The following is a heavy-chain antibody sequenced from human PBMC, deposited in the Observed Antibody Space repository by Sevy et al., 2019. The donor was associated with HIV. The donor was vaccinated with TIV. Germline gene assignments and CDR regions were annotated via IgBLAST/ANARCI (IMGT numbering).Heavy chain of an antibody. Sequence: ASVKVSCKASGYTFTSYDINWVRQATGQGLEWMGWMNPNSCNTGYAQKFQGRVTMTRNTSISTAYMELSSLRSEDTAVYYCARYGRITIFGVVISNRRLYRFDTWGQGTLVTVSS. D-gene: IGHD3-3*01. J-gene: IGHJ5*02. CDR1: GYTFTSYD. CDR2: MNPNSCNT. CDR3: ARYGRITIFGVVISNRRLYRFDT. V-gene: IGHV1-8*01.